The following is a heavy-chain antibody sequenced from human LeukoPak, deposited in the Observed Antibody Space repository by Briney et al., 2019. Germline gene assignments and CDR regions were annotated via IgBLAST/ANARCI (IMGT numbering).Heavy chain of an antibody. D-gene: IGHD3-22*01. CDR3: ARDMLSYYDSSGYFHY. CDR2: ISAYNGNT. V-gene: IGHV1-18*01. J-gene: IGHJ4*02. CDR1: GYTFTSYG. Sequence: APVKVSCKASGYTFTSYGISWVRQAPGQGLEWMGWISAYNGNTNYAQKLQGRVTMTTDTSTSTAYMELRSLRSDDTAVYYCARDMLSYYDSSGYFHYWGQGTLVTVSS.